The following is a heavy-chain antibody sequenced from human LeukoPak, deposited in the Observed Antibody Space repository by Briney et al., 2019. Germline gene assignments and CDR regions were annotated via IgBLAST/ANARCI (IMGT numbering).Heavy chain of an antibody. CDR3: ARVGPHRKMATTRYYFDY. V-gene: IGHV1-18*01. CDR1: GYIFSNYG. Sequence: ASVKVSCKASGYIFSNYGISWVRQAPGQGLEWMGWISGYNGNTYYVQKFQGRVTMTTETSTSTANMELRSLRSGDTAVYYCARVGPHRKMATTRYYFDYWGQGTLVTVSS. J-gene: IGHJ4*02. D-gene: IGHD5-24*01. CDR2: ISGYNGNT.